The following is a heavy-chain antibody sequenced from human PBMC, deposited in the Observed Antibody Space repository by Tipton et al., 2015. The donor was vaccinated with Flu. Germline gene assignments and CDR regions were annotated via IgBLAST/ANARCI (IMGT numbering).Heavy chain of an antibody. J-gene: IGHJ4*02. D-gene: IGHD5-18*01. CDR3: ARQSASFGYFSRLDS. CDR2: IYTTGST. Sequence: TLSLTCTVSGGSISGGNYYWSWIRQPAGEGLELIGRIYTTGSTEYSPSLKRRATISIDTSNNQFSLELSSATAADTAIYYCARQSASFGYFSRLDSWGQGTLVTVSS. CDR1: GGSISGGNYY. V-gene: IGHV4-61*02.